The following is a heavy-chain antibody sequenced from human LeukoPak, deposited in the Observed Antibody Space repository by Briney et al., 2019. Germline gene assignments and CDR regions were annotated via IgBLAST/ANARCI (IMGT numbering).Heavy chain of an antibody. D-gene: IGHD3-16*01. J-gene: IGHJ3*02. CDR2: ISWNSGSI. V-gene: IGHV3-9*03. CDR1: GFTFDDYA. Sequence: PGRSLRLSXAASGFTFDDYAMHWVRQAPGKGLEWVSGISWNSGSIGYADSVKGRFTISRDNARNSLYLQMNSLRAEDMALSYCAKGGLDDAFDIWGQGTMVTVSS. CDR3: AKGGLDDAFDI.